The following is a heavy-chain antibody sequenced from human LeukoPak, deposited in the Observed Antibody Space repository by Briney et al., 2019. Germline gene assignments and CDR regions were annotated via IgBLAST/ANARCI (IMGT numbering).Heavy chain of an antibody. CDR3: ARVAGSIDY. CDR2: MNTNSGYT. J-gene: IGHJ4*02. V-gene: IGHV1-8*03. D-gene: IGHD6-19*01. Sequence: SVKVSCKASGYTFTTYEINWVRQATGQGLEWMGWMNTNSGYTGYAQKFQGRVTITRDTSISTAYMELSSLRSEDTAVYYCARVAGSIDYWGQGTLVTVSS. CDR1: GYTFTTYE.